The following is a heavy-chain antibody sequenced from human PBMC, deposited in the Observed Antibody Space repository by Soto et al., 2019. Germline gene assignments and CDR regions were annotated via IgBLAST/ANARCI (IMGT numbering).Heavy chain of an antibody. Sequence: QVQLQESGPGLVKPSQTLSVTCTVSGDSISSGDYYWTWIRHFPGRGLERLGHISTKGFPYYSQSLKSRISISIDTAKNLFSLQLSSVTAADAAVYYCARDSPRYCSAGSCYVKDVWGRGTTVTVSS. CDR1: GDSISSGDYY. J-gene: IGHJ6*02. CDR3: ARDSPRYCSAGSCYVKDV. D-gene: IGHD2-15*01. V-gene: IGHV4-31*03. CDR2: ISTKGFP.